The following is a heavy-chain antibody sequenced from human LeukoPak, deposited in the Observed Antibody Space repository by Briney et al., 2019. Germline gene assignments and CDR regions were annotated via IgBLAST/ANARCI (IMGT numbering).Heavy chain of an antibody. D-gene: IGHD3-10*01. CDR2: ISSSSSFI. V-gene: IGHV3-21*06. CDR3: ARDHLNYGSGKALY. Sequence: PGGSLRLSCAASGFTFSSYNMNWVRQAPGKGLECVSSISSSSSFIYYADSVKGRFTISRDNAKNSLYLQMNSLRAEDTAVYYCARDHLNYGSGKALYWGQGTLVTVSS. J-gene: IGHJ4*02. CDR1: GFTFSSYN.